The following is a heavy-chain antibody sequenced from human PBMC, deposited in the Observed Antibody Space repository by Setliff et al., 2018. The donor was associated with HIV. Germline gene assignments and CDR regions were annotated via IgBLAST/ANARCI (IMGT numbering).Heavy chain of an antibody. D-gene: IGHD3-10*01. CDR2: IIPIFETT. V-gene: IGHV1-69*06. Sequence: SVNVSCKASGGAFGSYAISWVRQAPGQGLEWLGGIIPIFETTNYAQKFQGRVTITADKSTSTIYMELSSLRSDDTAVYYCARGQGVHFWVNDAFDIWGQGTMVTVSS. J-gene: IGHJ3*02. CDR3: ARGQGVHFWVNDAFDI. CDR1: GGAFGSYA.